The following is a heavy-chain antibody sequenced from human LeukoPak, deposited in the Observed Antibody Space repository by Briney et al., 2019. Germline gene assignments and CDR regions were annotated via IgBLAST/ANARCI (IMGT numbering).Heavy chain of an antibody. CDR3: ARDSSGGYAPH. CDR1: GYIFSDYY. J-gene: IGHJ4*02. CDR2: INPKSGDT. Sequence: ASVKVSCKTSGYIFSDYYVHWVRQAPGQGLEWMGWINPKSGDTHSAQRFQGRVTMTRDTSVTTAYMEVTRLTSDDTAVYYCARDSSGGYAPHWGQGTLVTVSS. D-gene: IGHD1-26*01. V-gene: IGHV1-2*02.